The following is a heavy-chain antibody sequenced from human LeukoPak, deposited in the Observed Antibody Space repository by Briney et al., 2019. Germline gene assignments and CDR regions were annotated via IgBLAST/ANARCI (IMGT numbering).Heavy chain of an antibody. CDR1: AGICSFY. J-gene: IGHJ4*02. CDR3: ARRSDFWNAYFFDY. Sequence: PSETLSLTCTVSAGICSFYWSWLRQPPGKGLEWIGYIYYSGSTNYNPSLKSRVTISVDASKNQFSLKLSSVTAADTAVYYCARRSDFWNAYFFDYWGQGTLVTVSS. CDR2: IYYSGST. V-gene: IGHV4-59*08. D-gene: IGHD3-3*01.